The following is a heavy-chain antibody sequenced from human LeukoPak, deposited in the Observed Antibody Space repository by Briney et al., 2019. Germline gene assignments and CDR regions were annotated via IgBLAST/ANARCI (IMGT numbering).Heavy chain of an antibody. Sequence: SETLSLTCTVSGGSISSYFWSWIRQPPGKGLEWIGYIYYSGSTNYNPSLKSRVTISVDTSKNQFSLKLSSVTAADTAVYYCARDEGGTFDYWGQGTLVTVSS. J-gene: IGHJ4*02. CDR2: IYYSGST. CDR1: GGSISSYF. V-gene: IGHV4-59*01. D-gene: IGHD3-16*01. CDR3: ARDEGGTFDY.